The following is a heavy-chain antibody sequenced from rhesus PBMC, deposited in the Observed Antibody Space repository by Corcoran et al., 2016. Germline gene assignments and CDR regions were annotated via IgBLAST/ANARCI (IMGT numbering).Heavy chain of an antibody. CDR1: GFSFSDYY. Sequence: EVQLVESGGGLAKPGGSLRLSCAASGFSFSDYYMYWVRQAPGKGLEWVSGISYTGGSKYYADSVKGRFTISRENAKNTLYLQMDSLRAEDTAVYYCARALRVGTTIDYWGQGVLVTVSS. D-gene: IGHD1-20*01. CDR3: ARALRVGTTIDY. J-gene: IGHJ4*01. V-gene: IGHV3S18*01. CDR2: ISYTGGSK.